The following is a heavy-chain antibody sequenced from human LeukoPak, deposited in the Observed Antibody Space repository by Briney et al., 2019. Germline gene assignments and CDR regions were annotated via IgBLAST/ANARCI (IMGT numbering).Heavy chain of an antibody. D-gene: IGHD2-2*01. J-gene: IGHJ5*02. CDR1: GYTFTSYG. CDR3: AKGGEEYQLLGYNWFDP. V-gene: IGHV1-18*01. CDR2: ISAYNGNT. Sequence: GASVKVSCKASGYTFTSYGISWVRQAPGQGLEWMGWISAYNGNTNYAQKLQGRVTMTTDTSTSTAYMELRSLRSEDTAVYYCAKGGEEYQLLGYNWFDPWGQGTLVTVSS.